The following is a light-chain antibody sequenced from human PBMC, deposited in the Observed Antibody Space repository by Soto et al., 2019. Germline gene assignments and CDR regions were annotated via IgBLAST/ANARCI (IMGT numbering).Light chain of an antibody. CDR3: QQYNSYSST. CDR2: DAS. J-gene: IGKJ2*02. Sequence: DIQMTQSPSTLSASVGDRVTITCRASQSISSWLAWYQQKPGKAPKLLIYDASSLESGVPSRFSGSGSGTEFTHTISSLQPDDFATYYCQQYNSYSSTFGQGTKLEIK. CDR1: QSISSW. V-gene: IGKV1-5*01.